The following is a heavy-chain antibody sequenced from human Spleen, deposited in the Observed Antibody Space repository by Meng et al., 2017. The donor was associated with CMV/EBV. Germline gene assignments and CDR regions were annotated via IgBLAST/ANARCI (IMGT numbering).Heavy chain of an antibody. V-gene: IGHV1-69*05. Sequence: TFSRYPIGWVRQAPGQGLEWMGVIIPIFGTANYAQKFQGRVTITTDDSTSTAYMELSSLSSEDTAVYYCARGPQYYYDISGSRFDYWGQGTLVTVSS. J-gene: IGHJ4*02. CDR3: ARGPQYYYDISGSRFDY. CDR2: IIPIFGTA. CDR1: TFSRYP. D-gene: IGHD3-22*01.